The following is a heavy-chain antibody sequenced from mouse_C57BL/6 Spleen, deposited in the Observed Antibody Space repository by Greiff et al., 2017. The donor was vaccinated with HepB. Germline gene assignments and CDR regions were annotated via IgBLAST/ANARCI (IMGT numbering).Heavy chain of an antibody. V-gene: IGHV14-4*01. CDR3: TTRGYGSSFYY. CDR1: GFNIKDDY. D-gene: IGHD1-1*01. CDR2: IDPENGDT. J-gene: IGHJ2*01. Sequence: EVKLVESGAELVRPGASVKLSCTASGFNIKDDYMHWVKQRPEQGLEWIGWIDPENGDTEYASKFQGKATITADTSSNTAYLQLSSLTSEDTAVYYCTTRGYGSSFYYWGQGTTLTVSS.